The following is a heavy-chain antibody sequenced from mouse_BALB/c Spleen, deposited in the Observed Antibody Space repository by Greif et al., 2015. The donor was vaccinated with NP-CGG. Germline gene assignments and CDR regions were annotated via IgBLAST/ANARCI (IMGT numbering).Heavy chain of an antibody. CDR3: ARDALSLLRLLDYAMDY. J-gene: IGHJ4*01. Sequence: QVQLKESGPGLVAPSQSLSITCTVSGFSLTSYGVHWVRQPPGKGLEWLGVIWVGGSTNYNSGLMTRLSISKDNSKSQVFLKMNSLQTDATAMYYCARDALSLLRLLDYAMDYWGQGTSVTVSS. CDR2: IWVGGST. V-gene: IGHV2-9*02. CDR1: GFSLTSYG. D-gene: IGHD1-2*01.